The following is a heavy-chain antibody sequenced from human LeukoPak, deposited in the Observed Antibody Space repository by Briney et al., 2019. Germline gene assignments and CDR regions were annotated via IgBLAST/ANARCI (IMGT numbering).Heavy chain of an antibody. CDR2: IYTSGST. V-gene: IGHV4-4*07. Sequence: SETLSLTCTVSGGSISSYYWSWIRQPAGKGLEWIGRIYTSGSTNYNPSLKSRVTMSVDTSKNQFSLKLSSVTAADTAMYYCARDGAPPGSSSPYNWFDPWGQGTLVTVSS. CDR1: GGSISSYY. D-gene: IGHD6-6*01. CDR3: ARDGAPPGSSSPYNWFDP. J-gene: IGHJ5*02.